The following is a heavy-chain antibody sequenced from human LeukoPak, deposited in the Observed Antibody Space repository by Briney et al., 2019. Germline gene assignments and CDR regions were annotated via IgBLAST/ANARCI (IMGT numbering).Heavy chain of an antibody. D-gene: IGHD2-15*01. CDR1: GYSISSGYY. CDR3: ARGEESLGYCSGGSCSYMDV. V-gene: IGHV4-38-2*01. J-gene: IGHJ6*03. CDR2: VYHGGST. Sequence: SETLSLTCAVSGYSISSGYYWGWIRQPPGKGLEWIGSVYHGGSTYYNPSLKSRVTISVDTSKNQFSLKLSSVTAADTAVYYCARGEESLGYCSGGSCSYMDVWGKGTTVTVSS.